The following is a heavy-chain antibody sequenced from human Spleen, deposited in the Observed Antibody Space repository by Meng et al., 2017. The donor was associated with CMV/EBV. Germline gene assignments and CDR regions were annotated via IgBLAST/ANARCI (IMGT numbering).Heavy chain of an antibody. CDR2: INPSGGST. CDR3: ARDLEYSSSSGWFDP. J-gene: IGHJ5*02. CDR1: GGTFSSYA. V-gene: IGHV1-46*01. Sequence: VSVKVSCKASGGTFSSYAISWVRQAPGQGLEWMGIINPSGGSTSYAQKFQGRVAMTRDTSTSTVYMELSSLRSEDTAVYYCARDLEYSSSSGWFDPWGQGTLVTVSS. D-gene: IGHD6-6*01.